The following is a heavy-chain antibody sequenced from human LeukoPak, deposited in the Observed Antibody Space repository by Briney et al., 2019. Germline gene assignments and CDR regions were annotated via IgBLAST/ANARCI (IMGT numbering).Heavy chain of an antibody. Sequence: GGSLRLSCAASGFNFNNAWMNWVRQAPGKGLEWVAVISFDGSNKYYADSVKGRSTISRDNSKNTLYLQMNSLRAEDTALYYCARGQGMVRGVIIDYWGQGTLVTVSS. V-gene: IGHV3-30-3*01. D-gene: IGHD3-10*01. CDR2: ISFDGSNK. CDR3: ARGQGMVRGVIIDY. J-gene: IGHJ4*02. CDR1: GFNFNNAW.